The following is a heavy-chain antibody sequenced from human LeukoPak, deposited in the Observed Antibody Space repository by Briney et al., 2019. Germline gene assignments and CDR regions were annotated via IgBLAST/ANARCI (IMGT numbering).Heavy chain of an antibody. Sequence: GASVKVSCKASGYTFTGYYMHWVRQAHGQGLEWMGWINPNSGGTNYAQKFQGRVTMTRDTSISTAYMELSRLRSDDTAVYYCARASAYIVVVDRFFDYWGQGTLVTVSS. CDR2: INPNSGGT. V-gene: IGHV1-2*02. J-gene: IGHJ4*02. CDR3: ARASAYIVVVDRFFDY. D-gene: IGHD2-15*01. CDR1: GYTFTGYY.